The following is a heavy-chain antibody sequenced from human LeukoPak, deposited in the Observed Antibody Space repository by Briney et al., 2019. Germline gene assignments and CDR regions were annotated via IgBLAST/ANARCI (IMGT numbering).Heavy chain of an antibody. CDR1: GGSISSYY. CDR2: IYYSGGT. J-gene: IGHJ5*02. Sequence: PSETLSLTCTVSGGSISSYYWSWIRQPPGKGLEWIGYIYYSGGTNYNPSLKSRVTISVDTSKNQFSLKLSSVAAADTAVYYCARLWFGELLRDDNWFDPWGQGTLVTVSS. V-gene: IGHV4-59*08. CDR3: ARLWFGELLRDDNWFDP. D-gene: IGHD3-10*01.